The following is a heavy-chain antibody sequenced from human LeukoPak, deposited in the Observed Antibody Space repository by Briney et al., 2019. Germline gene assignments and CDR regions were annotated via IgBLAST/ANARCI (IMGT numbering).Heavy chain of an antibody. CDR3: ATDPSIAAAGLTQL. CDR1: GYTFTSYG. Sequence: ASVKVSCKASGYTFTSYGISWVRQAPGQGLEWMGWISAYNGNTNYAQKLQGRVTMTTDTSTSTAYMELRSLRSDDTAVYYCATDPSIAAAGLTQLWGQGTLVTVSS. J-gene: IGHJ4*02. D-gene: IGHD6-13*01. V-gene: IGHV1-18*01. CDR2: ISAYNGNT.